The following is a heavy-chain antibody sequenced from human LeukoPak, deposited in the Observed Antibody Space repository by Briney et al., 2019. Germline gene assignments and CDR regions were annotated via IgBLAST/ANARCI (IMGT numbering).Heavy chain of an antibody. CDR1: GFIVSSNY. CDR2: IYSGGST. J-gene: IGHJ4*02. V-gene: IGHV3-53*01. CDR3: ASLSIVDTENDY. D-gene: IGHD5-18*01. Sequence: PGGSLRLSCAASGFIVSSNYMSWVRQAPGKGLEWVSVIYSGGSTYYADSVKGRFTISRDNAKNSLYLQMNSLRAEDTAVYYCASLSIVDTENDYWSQGTLVTVSS.